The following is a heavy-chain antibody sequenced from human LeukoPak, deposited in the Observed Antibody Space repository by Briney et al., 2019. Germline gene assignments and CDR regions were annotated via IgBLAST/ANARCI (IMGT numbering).Heavy chain of an antibody. CDR1: GYTFTSYD. V-gene: IGHV1-8*01. J-gene: IGHJ5*02. D-gene: IGHD3-10*01. CDR2: MNPNSGNT. Sequence: ASVKVSRKASGYTFTSYDINWVRQATGQGLEWMGWMNPNSGNTGYAQKFQGRVTMTRNTSISTAYMELSSLRSEDTAVYYCARCITMVRGVIITSRYNWFDPWGQGTLVTVSS. CDR3: ARCITMVRGVIITSRYNWFDP.